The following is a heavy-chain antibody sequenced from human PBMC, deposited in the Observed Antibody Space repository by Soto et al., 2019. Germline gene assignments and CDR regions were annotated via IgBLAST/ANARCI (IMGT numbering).Heavy chain of an antibody. V-gene: IGHV3-49*03. J-gene: IGHJ5*02. CDR3: TRGRITIFGVVPGPNWFDP. CDR2: IRSKAYGGTT. D-gene: IGHD3-3*01. CDR1: GFTFGDYA. Sequence: GGSLRLSCTASGFTFGDYAMSWFRQAPGKGLEWVGFIRSKAYGGTTEYAASVKGRFTISRDDSKSIAYLQMNSLKTEDTAVYYCTRGRITIFGVVPGPNWFDPWGQGTLVTVSS.